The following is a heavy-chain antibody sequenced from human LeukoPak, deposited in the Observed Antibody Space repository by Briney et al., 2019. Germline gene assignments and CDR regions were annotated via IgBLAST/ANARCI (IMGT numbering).Heavy chain of an antibody. CDR3: ARVEEGYGSGRRENYYYYYMDV. V-gene: IGHV1-2*02. Sequence: ASVKVSCKASGYTFTGYYMHWVRQAPGQGLEWMGWINPNSGGTNYAQKFQGRVTISVDTSKNHFSLKLSSVTAADTAVYYCARVEEGYGSGRRENYYYYYMDVWGKGTTVTISS. CDR2: INPNSGGT. D-gene: IGHD3-10*01. J-gene: IGHJ6*03. CDR1: GYTFTGYY.